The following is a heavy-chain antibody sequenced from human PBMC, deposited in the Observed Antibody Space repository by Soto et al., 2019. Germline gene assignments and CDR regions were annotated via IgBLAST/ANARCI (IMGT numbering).Heavy chain of an antibody. CDR1: GDSVSSNSAA. V-gene: IGHV6-1*01. CDR2: TYYRSKWYN. D-gene: IGHD6-13*01. J-gene: IGHJ3*02. Sequence: PSPILLLTCAISGDSVSSNSAACNWIRPSPSRGLEWLGRTYYRSKWYNDYAVSVKSRITINPDTSKNQFSLQLNSVTPEDTAVYYCATAPIAAPGAFDIWGQGTMVTVSS. CDR3: ATAPIAAPGAFDI.